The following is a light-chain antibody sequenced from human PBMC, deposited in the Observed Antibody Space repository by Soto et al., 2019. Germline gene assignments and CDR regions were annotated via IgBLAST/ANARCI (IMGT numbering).Light chain of an antibody. CDR2: GAS. J-gene: IGKJ1*01. CDR3: QQYGTSPKT. V-gene: IGKV3-20*01. CDR1: QIVTSRY. Sequence: EIVLTQSPGTLSMSPGERATLSCRASQIVTSRYLAWYQQKPGQAPRLLMYGASNRATGIPDRFSGSGSGTDFTLTISRLEPEDFAVYYCQQYGTSPKTFGQGTKVDIK.